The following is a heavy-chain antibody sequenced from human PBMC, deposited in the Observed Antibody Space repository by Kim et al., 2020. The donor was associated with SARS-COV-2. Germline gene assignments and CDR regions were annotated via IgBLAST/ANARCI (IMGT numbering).Heavy chain of an antibody. CDR3: ARRGRIVGATNDAFDI. Sequence: SETLSLTCTVSGGSISSSSYYWGWIRQPPGKGLEWIGSIYYSGSTYYNPSLKSRVTISVDTSKNQFSLKLSSVTAADTAVYYCARRGRIVGATNDAFDIWGQGTMVTVSS. V-gene: IGHV4-39*01. CDR1: GGSISSSSYY. CDR2: IYYSGST. J-gene: IGHJ3*02. D-gene: IGHD1-26*01.